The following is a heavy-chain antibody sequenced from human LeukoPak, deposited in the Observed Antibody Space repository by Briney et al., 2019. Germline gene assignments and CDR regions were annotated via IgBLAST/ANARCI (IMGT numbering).Heavy chain of an antibody. CDR1: GYSFTNYW. CDR2: VYPGDSDT. CDR3: PRRLSGYCSSVSCPGAFDI. Sequence: GESLKISCKGSGYSFTNYWIGWVRQMPGKGLEWMGIVYPGDSDTRYSTSFQGQVTISVDKSISTAYLQWSRLKASDTAMFYCPRRLSGYCSSVSCPGAFDIWGQGTMVTVSS. V-gene: IGHV5-51*01. D-gene: IGHD2-15*01. J-gene: IGHJ3*02.